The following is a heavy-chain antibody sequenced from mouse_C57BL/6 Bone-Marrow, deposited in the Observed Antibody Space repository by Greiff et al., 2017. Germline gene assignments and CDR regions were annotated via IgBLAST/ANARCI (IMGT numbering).Heavy chain of an antibody. V-gene: IGHV5-4*01. CDR1: GFTFSSYA. J-gene: IGHJ1*03. CDR3: ARDNYGYDEGYWYFDV. D-gene: IGHD2-2*01. CDR2: ISDGGSYT. Sequence: EVKLVQSGGGLVKPGGSLKLSCAASGFTFSSYAMSWVRQTPEKRLEWVATISDGGSYTYYPDNVKGRFTISRDNAKNNLYLQMSHLKSEDTAVYYCARDNYGYDEGYWYFDVWGTGTTVTVSS.